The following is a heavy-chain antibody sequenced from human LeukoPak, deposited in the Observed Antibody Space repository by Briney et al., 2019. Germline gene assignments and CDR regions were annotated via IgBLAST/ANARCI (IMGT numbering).Heavy chain of an antibody. V-gene: IGHV4-31*03. CDR2: IYYSGST. CDR3: ARIVVGYYGSGSYFPPPPSDAFDI. J-gene: IGHJ3*02. CDR1: GGSISSGGYY. Sequence: SETLSLTCTVSGGSISSGGYYWSWIRQHPGKGLEWIGYIYYSGSTYYNPSLKSRVTISVDTSKNQFSLKLSSVTAADTAVYYCARIVVGYYGSGSYFPPPPSDAFDIWGQGTRVTVSS. D-gene: IGHD3-10*01.